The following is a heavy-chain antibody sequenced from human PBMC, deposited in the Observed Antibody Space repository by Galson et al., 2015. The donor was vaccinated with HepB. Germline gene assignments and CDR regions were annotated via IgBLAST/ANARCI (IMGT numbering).Heavy chain of an antibody. Sequence: SLRPAGEGAAVRGGTYDRHGGRQAPVEGLEWVAHISYDGSHKYCAVIDRGLFATSRDNSKNTRVLQMNILRVEDTAVYYCTKAAHYYYYYAMDVWGQGTTVTVSS. CDR2: ISYDGSHK. CDR3: TKAAHYYYYYAMDV. J-gene: IGHJ6*02. CDR1: AVRGGTYD. V-gene: IGHV3-30*18.